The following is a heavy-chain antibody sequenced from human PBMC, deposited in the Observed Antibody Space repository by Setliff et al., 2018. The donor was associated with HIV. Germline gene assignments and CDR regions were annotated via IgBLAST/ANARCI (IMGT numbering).Heavy chain of an antibody. CDR3: ARVPYGDFDL. J-gene: IGHJ2*01. D-gene: IGHD4-17*01. CDR1: GFAFVSYA. V-gene: IGHV3-30*04. Sequence: PGGSLRLSCAASGFAFVSYAMHWVRQAPGKGPEWVAGISYDGNNALYADSVKGRFTISRDNFMDSVSLQMNNLGPADTAVYFCARVPYGDFDLWGRGTLVTVSS. CDR2: ISYDGNNA.